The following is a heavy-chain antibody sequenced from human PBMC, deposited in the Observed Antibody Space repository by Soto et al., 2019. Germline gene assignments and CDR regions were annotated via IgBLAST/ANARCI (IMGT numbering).Heavy chain of an antibody. J-gene: IGHJ6*03. CDR2: IFYSGST. Sequence: SETLSLTCTVSGGSISSGGYYWNWIRQHPGKGLEWIGYIFYSGSTYYNPSLKSRVTISVDTSKNQFSLKLSSVTAADTAVYYCARDVVVVPAASFVNYYYMDVWGKGTTVTVSS. CDR3: ARDVVVVPAASFVNYYYMDV. CDR1: GGSISSGGYY. V-gene: IGHV4-31*03. D-gene: IGHD2-2*01.